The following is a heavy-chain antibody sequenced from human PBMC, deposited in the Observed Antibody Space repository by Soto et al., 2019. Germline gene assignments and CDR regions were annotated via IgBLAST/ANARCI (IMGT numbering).Heavy chain of an antibody. J-gene: IGHJ4*02. V-gene: IGHV1-2*02. CDR2: INPNSGAT. Sequence: ASVKVSCKASGYTFTDFYIHWVRQAPGQGLEGMGWINPNSGATNYAQKFQGRVTMTRVTSIRTAYMELSRLRTDDTAVYYCATLGAGAFDNWGQGSQVTVPS. CDR1: GYTFTDFY. D-gene: IGHD3-16*01. CDR3: ATLGAGAFDN.